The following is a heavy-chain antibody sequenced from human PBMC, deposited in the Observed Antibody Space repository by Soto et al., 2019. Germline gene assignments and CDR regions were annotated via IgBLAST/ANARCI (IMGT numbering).Heavy chain of an antibody. Sequence: EVQLLESGGKSIQPGGSLRLSCAASGFTFSYFAMNWVRQAPGRGLEWVSIISGSGGISYYSDSVRGRFTISRDNSKNTLYLQMGGLRDDDTNTYYCGTRFGRAWSGYNWFGPWGQGNQCTVSS. V-gene: IGHV3-23*01. CDR3: GTRFGRAWSGYNWFGP. J-gene: IGHJ5*02. CDR2: ISGSGGIS. CDR1: GFTFSYFA. D-gene: IGHD6-19*01.